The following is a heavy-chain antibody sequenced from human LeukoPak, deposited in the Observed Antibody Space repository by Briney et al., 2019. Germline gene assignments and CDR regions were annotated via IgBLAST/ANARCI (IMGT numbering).Heavy chain of an antibody. CDR3: ARARVDILTGYYLRGPNYFDY. D-gene: IGHD3-9*01. J-gene: IGHJ4*02. Sequence: SETLSLTCAVSGGSISSGGYSWSWIRQPPGKGPEWIGYIYQSGSTYYNPSLKSRVTISVDRSKNQFSLKLSSVTAADTAVYYCARARVDILTGYYLRGPNYFDYWGQGTLVTVSS. V-gene: IGHV4-30-2*01. CDR2: IYQSGST. CDR1: GGSISSGGYS.